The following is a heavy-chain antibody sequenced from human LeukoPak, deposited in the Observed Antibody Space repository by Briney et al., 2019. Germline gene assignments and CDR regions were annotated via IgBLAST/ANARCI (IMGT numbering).Heavy chain of an antibody. J-gene: IGHJ4*02. CDR1: GFGFSSYE. V-gene: IGHV3-48*03. D-gene: IGHD3-16*01. CDR3: ARGHGGGDH. Sequence: GGSLRLSCAASGFGFSSYEMNWVRQAPGKGLEWVSYISSSGSTIYYADSVKGRFTISRDNAKNSLYLQMNSLRAEGTAMYYCARGHGGGDHWGQGTLVTVSS. CDR2: ISSSGSTI.